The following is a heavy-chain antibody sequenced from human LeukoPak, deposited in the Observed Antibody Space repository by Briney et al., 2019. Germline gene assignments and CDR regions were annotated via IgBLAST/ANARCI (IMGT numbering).Heavy chain of an antibody. J-gene: IGHJ4*02. CDR1: GYSISSGYY. CDR3: ARYSSSGKGDY. V-gene: IGHV4-38-2*01. D-gene: IGHD6-13*01. CDR2: IYHGGST. Sequence: PSETLSLTCSVSGYSISSGYYWGWIRQPPGKGLEWIGNIYHGGSTYYNSSLKSRVTMSVDTSKNQFSLQLSSVTAADTAVYYCARYSSSGKGDYWGQGTLVTDSS.